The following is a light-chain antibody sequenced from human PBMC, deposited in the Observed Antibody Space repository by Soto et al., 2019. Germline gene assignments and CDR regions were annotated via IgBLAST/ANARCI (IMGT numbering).Light chain of an antibody. Sequence: QAVVTQEPSLTVSPGGTVTRPCGSSTGGVISGHWPYWIQQKPGQAPRTLIYDTYSKHSWTPGRFSGSIVGGKAALTLSGAQPEDEADYYCFLSQSGDRLFGGGTKLTVL. CDR2: DTY. J-gene: IGLJ3*02. CDR3: FLSQSGDRL. V-gene: IGLV7-46*01. CDR1: TGGVISGHW.